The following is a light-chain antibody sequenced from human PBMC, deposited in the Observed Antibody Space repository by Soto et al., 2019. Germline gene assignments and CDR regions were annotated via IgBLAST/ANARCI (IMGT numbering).Light chain of an antibody. Sequence: EIVLTQSPGTLSLSPGERATLSCGASQSVSSSYLAWYQQKPGQAPRLLIYRTSNRATGIPDRFSGSGSGTDFTLTISRLEPEDFAVYWCQQYDSSPRTFGQETKVDIK. J-gene: IGKJ1*01. CDR3: QQYDSSPRT. CDR1: QSVSSSY. CDR2: RTS. V-gene: IGKV3-20*01.